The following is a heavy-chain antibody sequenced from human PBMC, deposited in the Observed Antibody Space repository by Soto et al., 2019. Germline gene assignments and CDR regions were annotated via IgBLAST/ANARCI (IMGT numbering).Heavy chain of an antibody. V-gene: IGHV4-39*07. CDR3: ARVNYGDYYYGMDV. CDR2: IYYSGST. Sequence: ETLALTCTVSCGYISSSSYYCCGIRHPPGKGLEWIGSIYYSGSTYYNPSLKSRVTISVDTSKNQFSLKLSSVTAADTALYYCARVNYGDYYYGMDVWGQGTTVTVSS. CDR1: CGYISSSSYY. D-gene: IGHD4-17*01. J-gene: IGHJ6*02.